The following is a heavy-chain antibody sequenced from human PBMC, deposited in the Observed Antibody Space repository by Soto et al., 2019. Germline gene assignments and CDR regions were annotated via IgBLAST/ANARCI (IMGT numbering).Heavy chain of an antibody. CDR2: VYHSGST. D-gene: IGHD2-2*02. V-gene: IGHV4-59*08. Sequence: SETLSLTCTVSGGSTSYYYWSWIRVAPGKGLEWIGSVYHSGSTNYNPSLKSRVTILRDSSKAQFSLKLNSATAADTAVYYCAIGYMDWFDPWGQGTLVTVSS. J-gene: IGHJ5*02. CDR1: GGSTSYYY. CDR3: AIGYMDWFDP.